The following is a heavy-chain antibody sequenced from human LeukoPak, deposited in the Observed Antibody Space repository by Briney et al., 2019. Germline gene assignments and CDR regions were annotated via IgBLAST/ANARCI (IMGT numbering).Heavy chain of an antibody. CDR1: GYSFTGYY. Sequence: GASVKVSCRASGYSFTGYYIHWVRQAPGQGLEWMGGIIPIFGRTNYAQKFQGRLTITTDESTSIAYLELSSLRSEDTAVYYCARGVSSYTSPLYCQNWGQGTLVTVSS. J-gene: IGHJ1*01. V-gene: IGHV1-69*05. CDR3: ARGVSSYTSPLYCQN. CDR2: IIPIFGRT. D-gene: IGHD6-19*01.